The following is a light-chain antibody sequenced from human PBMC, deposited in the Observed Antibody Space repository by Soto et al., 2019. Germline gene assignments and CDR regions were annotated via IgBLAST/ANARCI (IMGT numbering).Light chain of an antibody. CDR1: HSVSRTY. V-gene: IGKV3-20*01. J-gene: IGKJ5*01. CDR2: GTS. Sequence: EIVLTQSPGTLSLSPGEIATLSCRASHSVSRTYLAWYQQKPGPAPRLLIYGTSDRATGTPDRFSGSGSGTDFTLTISRLEPEDSAVYYCQQFDDSVTFGKGTRLDIK. CDR3: QQFDDSVT.